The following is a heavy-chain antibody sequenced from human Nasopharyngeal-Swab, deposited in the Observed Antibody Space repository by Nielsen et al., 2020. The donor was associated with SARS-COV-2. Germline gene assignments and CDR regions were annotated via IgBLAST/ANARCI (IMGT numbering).Heavy chain of an antibody. J-gene: IGHJ4*02. D-gene: IGHD3-16*02. CDR3: ARNPVDYDYVWGSYRYRTFDY. CDR1: GFTFTDYV. CDR2: ISTTSDYI. V-gene: IGHV3-21*04. Sequence: GGSLRLSCAASGFTFTDYVMNWVRQAPGKGLEWVSSISTTSDYIYYADSVKGRFTISRDNARNSLHLQMHSLRSEDTAVYYCARNPVDYDYVWGSYRYRTFDYWGQGTLVTVSS.